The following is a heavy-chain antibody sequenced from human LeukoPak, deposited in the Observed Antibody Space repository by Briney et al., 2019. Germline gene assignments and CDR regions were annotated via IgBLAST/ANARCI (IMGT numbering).Heavy chain of an antibody. J-gene: IGHJ3*02. CDR3: ARQSCSSTSCPHRNVFDI. D-gene: IGHD2-2*01. CDR1: GGSIRSSF. Sequence: SETLSLTCTVSGGSIRSSFWSWIRQPAGKGLEWIGRIYASGSTNYNPSLKSRITMSVGTSQNQFSLKLTSVTAADTAVYYCARQSCSSTSCPHRNVFDIWGQGTMVTVSP. CDR2: IYASGST. V-gene: IGHV4-4*07.